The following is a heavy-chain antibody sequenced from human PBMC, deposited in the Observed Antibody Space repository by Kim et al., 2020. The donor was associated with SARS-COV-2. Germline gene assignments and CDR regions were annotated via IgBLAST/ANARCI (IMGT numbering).Heavy chain of an antibody. CDR1: GGSFSGYY. J-gene: IGHJ3*02. D-gene: IGHD3-16*02. V-gene: IGHV4-34*01. CDR3: ARGVGRVYDYVWGSYRYGDAVDI. CDR2: INHSGST. Sequence: SETLSLTCAVYGGSFSGYYWSWIRQPPGKGLEWIGEINHSGSTNYNPSLKSRVTISVDTSKNQFSLKLSSVTAADTAVYYCARGVGRVYDYVWGSYRYGDAVDIWGQGTMVTVSS.